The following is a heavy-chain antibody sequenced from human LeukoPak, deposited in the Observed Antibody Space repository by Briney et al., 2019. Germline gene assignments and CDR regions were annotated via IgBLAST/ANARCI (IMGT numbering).Heavy chain of an antibody. D-gene: IGHD2-2*01. CDR1: GFTFSDYW. V-gene: IGHV3-30-3*01. J-gene: IGHJ4*02. CDR2: ISYDGSNE. Sequence: GGSLRLSCAASGFTFSDYWMTWVRQAPGKGLEWVAIISYDGSNEYYADSVKGRFTISRDSSKNTLYLQMNSLRAEDTAVYYCARRGCSSTTCSIDYWGQGTLVTVSS. CDR3: ARRGCSSTTCSIDY.